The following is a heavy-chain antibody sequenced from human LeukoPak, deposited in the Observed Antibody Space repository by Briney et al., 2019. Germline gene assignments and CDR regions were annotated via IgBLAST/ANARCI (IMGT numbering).Heavy chain of an antibody. V-gene: IGHV3-74*01. J-gene: IGHJ4*02. CDR3: ARVLRGYTSDYF. CDR2: INSDGSST. D-gene: IGHD5-18*01. CDR1: GFLFSNHA. Sequence: GGSLRLSCAASGFLFSNHAMGWVRQAPGRGLVWVSRINSDGSSTSYADSVKGRFTISRDNAKNTLYLQMNSLRVEDTAVYYGARVLRGYTSDYFWGQGTLVTVSS.